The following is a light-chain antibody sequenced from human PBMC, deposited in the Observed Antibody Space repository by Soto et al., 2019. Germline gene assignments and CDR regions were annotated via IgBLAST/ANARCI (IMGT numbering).Light chain of an antibody. V-gene: IGKV3-20*01. CDR2: DAS. Sequence: EIVLTQSPGTLSLSPGERATLSCSASQSLSSSQLAWYQQKPGQAPRLLIHDASSRATGISDRFTGSGSGTDFTLTITTLEPEDFSVYDCQQYGASPLTFGLGTNVEI. CDR3: QQYGASPLT. CDR1: QSLSSSQ. J-gene: IGKJ1*01.